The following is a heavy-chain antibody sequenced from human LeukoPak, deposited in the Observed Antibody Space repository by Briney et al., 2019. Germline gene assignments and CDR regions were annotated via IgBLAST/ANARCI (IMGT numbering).Heavy chain of an antibody. CDR1: GFTFSSYS. Sequence: RGSLRLSCAASGFTFSSYSMNWVRQAPGKGLEWVSSISSSSSYIYYADSVKGRFTISRDNAKNSLYLQMNSLRAEDTAVYYCARDHRAAAGHDYWGQGTLVTVSS. J-gene: IGHJ4*02. CDR3: ARDHRAAAGHDY. D-gene: IGHD6-13*01. V-gene: IGHV3-21*01. CDR2: ISSSSSYI.